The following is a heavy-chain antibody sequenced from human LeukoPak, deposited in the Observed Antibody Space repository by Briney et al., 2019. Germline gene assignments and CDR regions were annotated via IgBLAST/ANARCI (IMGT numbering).Heavy chain of an antibody. Sequence: SETLSLTCSVSGGSISRSSYYWGWTRQPPGKGLDWIWSIYYSGSTYYNPSLKSRVTISVDTSRNQFSMKLGSVTAADTAVYYCARHGSIATGAFTYWGQGTLVTVSS. D-gene: IGHD6-13*01. CDR3: ARHGSIATGAFTY. V-gene: IGHV4-39*01. J-gene: IGHJ4*02. CDR1: GGSISRSSYY. CDR2: IYYSGST.